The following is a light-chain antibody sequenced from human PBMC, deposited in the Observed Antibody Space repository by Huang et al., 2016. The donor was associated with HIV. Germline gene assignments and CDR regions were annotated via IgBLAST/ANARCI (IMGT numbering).Light chain of an antibody. CDR3: QKYDSAPRT. Sequence: DIQMTQSPSSLSAFVGDTVTITCRASQVIGNSLAWYQQKPGRPPKLLIYVASTLQSGVPSRFSSSGSGTDFTLTISNLQTEDVATYYCQKYDSAPRTFGQGTRV. J-gene: IGKJ1*01. V-gene: IGKV1-27*01. CDR1: QVIGNS. CDR2: VAS.